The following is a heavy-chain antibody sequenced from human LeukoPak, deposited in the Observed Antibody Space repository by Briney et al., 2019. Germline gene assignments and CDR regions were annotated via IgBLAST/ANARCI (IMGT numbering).Heavy chain of an antibody. J-gene: IGHJ4*02. CDR3: AKDSNTRAYSSGWFGGSYNY. D-gene: IGHD6-19*01. V-gene: IGHV3-23*01. CDR1: GVTFSSYA. CDR2: ISDSGGST. Sequence: SGGSLRLSCAASGVTFSSYARSWVRQAPGKGLEWVSAISDSGGSTYHADFVKGRFTISRDHSKNTLYLQMNTLRAEDTAVYYCAKDSNTRAYSSGWFGGSYNYWGQGTLVTVSS.